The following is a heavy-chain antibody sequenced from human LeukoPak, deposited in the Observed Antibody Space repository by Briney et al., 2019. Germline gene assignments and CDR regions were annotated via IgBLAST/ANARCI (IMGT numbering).Heavy chain of an antibody. D-gene: IGHD2-21*01. CDR3: ARVPGDCGGDCYSYYYYYMDV. V-gene: IGHV3-7*01. Sequence: PGGSLRLSRAASGFTFSSYWMSWVRQAPGKGLEWVANIKQDGSEKYYVDSVKGRFTISRDNAKNSLYLQMNSLRAEDTAVYYCARVPGDCGGDCYSYYYYYMDVWGKGTTVTVSS. CDR1: GFTFSSYW. CDR2: IKQDGSEK. J-gene: IGHJ6*03.